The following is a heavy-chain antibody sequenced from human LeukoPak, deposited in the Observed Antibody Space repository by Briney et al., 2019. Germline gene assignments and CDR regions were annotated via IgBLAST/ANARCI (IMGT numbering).Heavy chain of an antibody. Sequence: SQTLSLTCTVSGGSISSGDYYWSWIRQPPGKGLEWIRYIYYSESTYYNPSLKSRVTISVDTSKNQFSLKLSSVTAADTAVYYCARVVVVAATPSWFDPWGQGTLVTVSS. CDR3: ARVVVVAATPSWFDP. J-gene: IGHJ5*02. V-gene: IGHV4-30-4*01. CDR2: IYYSEST. CDR1: GGSISSGDYY. D-gene: IGHD2-15*01.